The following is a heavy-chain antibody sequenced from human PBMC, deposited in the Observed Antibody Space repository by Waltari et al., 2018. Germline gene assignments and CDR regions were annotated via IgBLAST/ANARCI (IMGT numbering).Heavy chain of an antibody. D-gene: IGHD3-10*01. V-gene: IGHV4-61*01. Sequence: QVQLQESGPGLVQPSETLSLTCTVSGGSVSSGNYYVRLLREPPGKGLEWIGPIYHTGSSNYNPSLKSRVTISVDTSKNQFSLKLTSVIAADTAVYYCARIYGSGSPIPSVDYWGQGTLVTVSS. CDR2: IYHTGSS. J-gene: IGHJ4*02. CDR1: GGSVSSGNYY. CDR3: ARIYGSGSPIPSVDY.